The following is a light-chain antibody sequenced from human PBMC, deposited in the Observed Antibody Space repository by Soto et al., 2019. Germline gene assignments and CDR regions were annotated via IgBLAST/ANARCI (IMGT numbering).Light chain of an antibody. Sequence: QSALTQPASVSGSPGQSITISCTGTSSDVGSYNLVSWYQQHPGKAPKLIIYEGSKRPSGVSNRFSGSKSGNTASLTISGLQAEEEADYYCCSYSVITTVVFGGGTKVTVL. V-gene: IGLV2-23*01. CDR2: EGS. J-gene: IGLJ2*01. CDR1: SSDVGSYNL. CDR3: CSYSVITTVV.